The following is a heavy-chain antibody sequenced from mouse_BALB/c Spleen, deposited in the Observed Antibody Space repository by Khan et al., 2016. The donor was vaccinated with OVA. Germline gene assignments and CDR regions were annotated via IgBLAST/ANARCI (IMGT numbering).Heavy chain of an antibody. CDR1: GYTFTNYG. CDR2: INTNTGEP. Sequence: LVESGPELKKPGETVKISCKASGYTFTNYGLNWVKQAPGKGLQWMGWINTNTGEPTYAVDFKGRFAFSLETSASTAYLQINNLKNEDTATYFCARPPYYSYGMVYGGQGTSVTVSS. D-gene: IGHD2-10*01. V-gene: IGHV9-3-1*01. J-gene: IGHJ4*01. CDR3: ARPPYYSYGMVY.